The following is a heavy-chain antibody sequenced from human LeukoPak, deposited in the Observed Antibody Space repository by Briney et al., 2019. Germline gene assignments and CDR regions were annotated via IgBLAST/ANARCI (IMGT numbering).Heavy chain of an antibody. CDR2: IHYDGSNK. D-gene: IGHD1-26*01. V-gene: IGHV3-30*02. CDR1: GFTFSTYG. Sequence: GGSLRLSCAASGFTFSTYGMHWVRQAPGKGLEWVAFIHYDGSNKYYADSVKGRFTISRDNSKNTLYLQMNSLRAEDTAVYYCAREGEWELQGAFDIWAKGQWSPSLQ. J-gene: IGHJ3*02. CDR3: AREGEWELQGAFDI.